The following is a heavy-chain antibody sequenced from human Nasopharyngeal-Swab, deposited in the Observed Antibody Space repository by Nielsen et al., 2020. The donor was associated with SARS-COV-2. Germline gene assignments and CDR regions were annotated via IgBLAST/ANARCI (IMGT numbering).Heavy chain of an antibody. D-gene: IGHD3-3*01. CDR2: IYHSGST. V-gene: IGHV4-38-2*01. Sequence: SETLSLTCAVSGYSISSGYYWGWIRQPPGKGLEWIGSIYHSGSTYYNPSLKSRVTIPVDTSKNQFSLKLSSVTAADTAVYYCARRYGDFWSGHYFDYWGQGTLVTVSS. CDR1: GYSISSGYY. CDR3: ARRYGDFWSGHYFDY. J-gene: IGHJ4*02.